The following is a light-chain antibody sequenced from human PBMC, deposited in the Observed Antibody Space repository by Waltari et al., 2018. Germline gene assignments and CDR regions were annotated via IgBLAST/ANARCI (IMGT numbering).Light chain of an antibody. CDR2: EVL. CDR1: SSTIGFYNL. J-gene: IGLJ3*02. V-gene: IGLV2-23*02. Sequence: QSDLTQPASVSGSPGQSVTISCTGTSSTIGFYNLVSWYQQHPDKAPKLMIYEVLARPSGISNRFSGSKSGDTASLTISGLRAEDEADYYCCSYAGRNVWVFGGGTKLTVL. CDR3: CSYAGRNVWV.